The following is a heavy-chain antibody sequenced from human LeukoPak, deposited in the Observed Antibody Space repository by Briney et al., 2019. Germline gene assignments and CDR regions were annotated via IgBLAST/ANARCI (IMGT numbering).Heavy chain of an antibody. CDR1: GGSISSYY. J-gene: IGHJ4*02. D-gene: IGHD6-13*01. CDR3: ARGIKIAAAQYYFDY. CDR2: IYTSGST. V-gene: IGHV4-4*08. Sequence: PSETLSLTCTVSGGSISSYYWSWIRQPPGKGLEWIGYIYTSGSTNYNPSLKSRVTISVDTSKNQFSLKLSSVTAADTAVYYCARGIKIAAAQYYFDYWGQGTLVTVSS.